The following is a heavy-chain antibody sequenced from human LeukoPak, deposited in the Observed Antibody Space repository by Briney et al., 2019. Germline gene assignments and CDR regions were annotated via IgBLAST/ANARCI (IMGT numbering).Heavy chain of an antibody. CDR2: ISAYNGNT. Sequence: ASVKVSCKASGYTFTSYGISWVRQAPGQGLEWMGWISAYNGNTNYAQKLQGRVTMTTDTSTSTAYMELRSLRSDDTAVYYCARDYYDSSGYHGVNWFDPWGQGTLVTVSS. J-gene: IGHJ5*02. CDR3: ARDYYDSSGYHGVNWFDP. CDR1: GYTFTSYG. V-gene: IGHV1-18*01. D-gene: IGHD3-22*01.